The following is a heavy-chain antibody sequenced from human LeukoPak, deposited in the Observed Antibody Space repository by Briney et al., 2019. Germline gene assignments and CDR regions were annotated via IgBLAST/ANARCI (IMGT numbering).Heavy chain of an antibody. J-gene: IGHJ3*02. Sequence: PSQTLSLTCTVSGGSIRSADFYWSWIRQPPGKGLEWIGYIYYSGSTYYNPSLKSRVTISADTSKNQFSLKLSSVIAADTAVYYCARDQPSGLYASDIWGQGTMVTVSS. CDR2: IYYSGST. CDR1: GGSIRSADFY. CDR3: ARDQPSGLYASDI. D-gene: IGHD1-14*01. V-gene: IGHV4-30-4*01.